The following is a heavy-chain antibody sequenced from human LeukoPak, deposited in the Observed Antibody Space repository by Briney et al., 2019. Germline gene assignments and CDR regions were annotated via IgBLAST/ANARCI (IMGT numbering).Heavy chain of an antibody. CDR1: GGTFSSYA. V-gene: IGHV1-69*06. J-gene: IGHJ6*03. Sequence: GASVKVSCKASGGTFSSYAISWVRQAPGQGLEWMGGIIPIFGTANYAQKFQGRVTITADKSTSTAYMELSSLRSEDTAVYYCASPRYSSSSITNLIYYYYYMDVWGKGTTVTVSS. CDR3: ASPRYSSSSITNLIYYYYYMDV. D-gene: IGHD6-6*01. CDR2: IIPIFGTA.